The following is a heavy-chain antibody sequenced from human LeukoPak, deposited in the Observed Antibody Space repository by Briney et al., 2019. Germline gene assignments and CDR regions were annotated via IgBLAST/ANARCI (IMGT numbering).Heavy chain of an antibody. CDR3: ARTNPDILTGYYRPYYIDY. CDR1: GGSISSYY. J-gene: IGHJ4*02. Sequence: PSETLSLTCTVSGGSISSYYWSWIRQPPGKGLEWIGYIYYSGSTNYNPSLKSRVTISVDTSKNQFSLKLSSVTAADTAVYYCARTNPDILTGYYRPYYIDYWGQGTLVTVSS. CDR2: IYYSGST. V-gene: IGHV4-59*01. D-gene: IGHD3-9*01.